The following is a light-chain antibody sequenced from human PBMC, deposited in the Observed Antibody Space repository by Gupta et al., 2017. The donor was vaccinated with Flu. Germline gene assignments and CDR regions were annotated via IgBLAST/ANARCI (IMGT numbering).Light chain of an antibody. J-gene: IGKJ5*01. CDR3: RQRSIWPLT. CDR1: QTVGSF. CDR2: DVS. Sequence: PATLSLSPGERATLSCRASQTVGSFLAWSQQKPGQAPRLLIYDVSNRATGIPARFSGSGSRTXFTLTIXSLEPADFAVYYCRQRSIWPLTFGXGTRLEIK. V-gene: IGKV3-11*01.